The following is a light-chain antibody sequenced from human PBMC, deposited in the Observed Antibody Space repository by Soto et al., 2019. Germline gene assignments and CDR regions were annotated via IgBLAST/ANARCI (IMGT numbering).Light chain of an antibody. CDR2: SAT. CDR3: QQSHSPPLN. V-gene: IGKV1-39*01. Sequence: DIQMTQSPSYLLASVGDRVTLTCRASQSITTFLNWYQQKPNEAPKLLIFSATALETGVSSRFSAFASATYFTLTINNVQPEDAATYFCQQSHSPPLNFGGGTKLQIK. J-gene: IGKJ4*01. CDR1: QSITTF.